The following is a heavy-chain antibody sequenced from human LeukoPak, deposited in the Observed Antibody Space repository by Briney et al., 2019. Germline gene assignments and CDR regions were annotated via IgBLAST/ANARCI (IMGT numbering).Heavy chain of an antibody. Sequence: GGSVRLSCAASGFTFSSYGMHWVRQAPGKGLEWVAFIRYDGSNKYYADSVKGRFTISRDNSKNTLYLQMNSLRAEDTAVYYCVTHEVTVITRSTFDNWGQGTLVTVSS. V-gene: IGHV3-30*02. CDR3: VTHEVTVITRSTFDN. CDR2: IRYDGSNK. CDR1: GFTFSSYG. J-gene: IGHJ4*02. D-gene: IGHD4-23*01.